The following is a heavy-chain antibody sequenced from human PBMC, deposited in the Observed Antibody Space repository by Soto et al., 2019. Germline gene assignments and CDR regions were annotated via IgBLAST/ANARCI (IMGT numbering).Heavy chain of an antibody. CDR1: GFAFSSYG. CDR2: ISYDGSLQ. Sequence: QAQLVESGGGVVQPGRSLRLSCAASGFAFSSYGMHWVRQAPGTGLEWVAVISYDGSLQHYADSVKGRFTISRDNAKKMVLLQMSRLRAEDTAVYYCCSDRGYGHASVPYSWGQGTLVSVSS. V-gene: IGHV3-30*03. CDR3: CSDRGYGHASVPYS. D-gene: IGHD5-18*01. J-gene: IGHJ4*02.